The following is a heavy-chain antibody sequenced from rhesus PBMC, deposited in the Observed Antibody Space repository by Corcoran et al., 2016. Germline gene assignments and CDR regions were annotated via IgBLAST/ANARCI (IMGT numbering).Heavy chain of an antibody. CDR1: GWSVPSSY. Sequence: KLQESGPGLVRPSETLSLTCGVPGWSVPSSYWSWVRQAPRKGLEWIGYIHGSRSSSNYNPSLKSRVTLSVDTSKNQLSLKLISVTAADTAVYYCARTSLDFWGQGVLVTVSS. D-gene: IGHD2-15*01. CDR3: ARTSLDF. J-gene: IGHJ4*01. CDR2: IHGSRSSS. V-gene: IGHV4-169*01.